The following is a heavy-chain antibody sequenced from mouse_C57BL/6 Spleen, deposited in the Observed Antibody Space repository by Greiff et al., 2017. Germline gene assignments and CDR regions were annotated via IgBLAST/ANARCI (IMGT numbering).Heavy chain of an antibody. CDR1: GYAFSRSW. Sequence: VQLQQSGPELVKPGASVQISCKASGYAFSRSWMNWVKQRPGKGLEWIGRIYPGDGDTNYNGKFKGKAKLTADKSSSTAYMQRSSLTSEASAVYFCARANYYGSSSFAYWGQGTTLTVSS. D-gene: IGHD1-1*01. CDR2: IYPGDGDT. CDR3: ARANYYGSSSFAY. J-gene: IGHJ2*01. V-gene: IGHV1-82*01.